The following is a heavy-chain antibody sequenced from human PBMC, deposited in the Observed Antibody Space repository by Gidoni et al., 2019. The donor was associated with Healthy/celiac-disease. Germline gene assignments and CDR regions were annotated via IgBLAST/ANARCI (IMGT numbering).Heavy chain of an antibody. V-gene: IGHV3-23*01. CDR3: ARGRWLQSGWFDP. Sequence: EVQLLESGGGLVQPGGSLRLSCAASGFTFSSYAMRWVRQAPGKGLEWVSAISGSGGSTYSADSVKGRFTISRDNSKNTLYLQMNSLRAEDTAVYYCARGRWLQSGWFDPWGQGTLVTVSS. CDR2: ISGSGGST. J-gene: IGHJ5*02. D-gene: IGHD5-12*01. CDR1: GFTFSSYA.